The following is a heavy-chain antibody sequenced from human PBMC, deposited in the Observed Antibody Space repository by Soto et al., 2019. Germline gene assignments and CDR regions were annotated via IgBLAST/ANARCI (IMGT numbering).Heavy chain of an antibody. CDR1: GGTFSSYA. J-gene: IGHJ4*02. Sequence: GASVKVSCKASGGTFSSYAISWVRQAPGQGLEWMGGIIPIFGTANYAQKFQGRVTITADESTSTAYMELSSLRSEDTAVYYCARVLVTSSHMGIVGATMFDYWGQGTLVTVSS. CDR2: IIPIFGTA. D-gene: IGHD1-26*01. CDR3: ARVLVTSSHMGIVGATMFDY. V-gene: IGHV1-69*13.